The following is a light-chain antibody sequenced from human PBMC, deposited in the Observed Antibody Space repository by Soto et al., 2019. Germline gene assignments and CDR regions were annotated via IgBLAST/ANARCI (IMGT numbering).Light chain of an antibody. V-gene: IGKV3-20*01. CDR1: QSVSRNY. Sequence: EIVLTQSPGTLSLSPGERATLFCRASQSVSRNYLNWFQQKPGQAPRLLIYGVSSRATGIPDRFSGSGAGTDFTLTISRLEPEDFAVYCCHQYGGSPRTFGQGTKVEIK. J-gene: IGKJ1*01. CDR2: GVS. CDR3: HQYGGSPRT.